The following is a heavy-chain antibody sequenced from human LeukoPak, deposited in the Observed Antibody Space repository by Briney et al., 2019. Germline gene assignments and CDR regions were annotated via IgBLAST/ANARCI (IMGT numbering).Heavy chain of an antibody. V-gene: IGHV1-18*01. CDR3: AKGGSMIVVAPDAFDI. CDR2: ISAYNGNT. D-gene: IGHD3-22*01. Sequence: ASVKVSCKASGYTFTSYGISWVRQAPGQGLEWMGWISAYNGNTNYAQKLQGRVTMTTDTSTSTAYMELSSLRSEDTAVYYCAKGGSMIVVAPDAFDIWGQGTMVTVSS. CDR1: GYTFTSYG. J-gene: IGHJ3*02.